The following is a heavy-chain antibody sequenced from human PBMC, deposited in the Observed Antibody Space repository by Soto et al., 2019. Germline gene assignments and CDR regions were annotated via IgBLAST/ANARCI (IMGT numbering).Heavy chain of an antibody. CDR1: GYTFTSYD. J-gene: IGHJ6*02. Sequence: QVQLVQSGAEVKKPGASVKVSCKASGYTFTSYDINWVRQATGQGLEWMGWMNPTSGNTGYAQKFQGRVTMNRNTSISKAYMELSSLRSEDTAVYSCARPAARRYYYHGMDVWGQGTTVTVSS. CDR2: MNPTSGNT. V-gene: IGHV1-8*01. D-gene: IGHD6-6*01. CDR3: ARPAARRYYYHGMDV.